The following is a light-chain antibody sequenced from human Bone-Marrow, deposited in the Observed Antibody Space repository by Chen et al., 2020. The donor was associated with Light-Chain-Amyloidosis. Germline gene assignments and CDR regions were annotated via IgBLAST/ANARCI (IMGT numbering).Light chain of an antibody. CDR3: QVWESTYDPVV. J-gene: IGLJ2*01. Sequence: SYVLTQPPSVSVAPGQTARITCGGNNIAVKSVHWYQQRAGRAPVLVVYDESDRPSGIPERFSGSNSGNTATLTISRVEAGDEADYYCQVWESTYDPVVFGGGTKLTVL. CDR2: DES. CDR1: NIAVKS. V-gene: IGLV3-21*02.